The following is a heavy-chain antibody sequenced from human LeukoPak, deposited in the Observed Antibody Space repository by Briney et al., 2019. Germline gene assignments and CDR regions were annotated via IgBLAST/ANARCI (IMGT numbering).Heavy chain of an antibody. D-gene: IGHD2-15*01. CDR3: ATGTCSGGSCYGYYYYYMDV. J-gene: IGHJ6*03. Sequence: SGGSLRLSCAASGFTFSNFWMSWVRQAPGKGLEWVANIKQGGREKYYVDSVKGRFTISRDNAKNSLYVQMNSLRAEDTAVYYCATGTCSGGSCYGYYYYYMDVWGKETTVTVSS. CDR2: IKQGGREK. V-gene: IGHV3-7*01. CDR1: GFTFSNFW.